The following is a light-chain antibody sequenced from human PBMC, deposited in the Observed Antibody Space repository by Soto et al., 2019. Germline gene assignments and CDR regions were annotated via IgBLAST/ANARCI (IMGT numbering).Light chain of an antibody. CDR3: ISYTGSSTSYV. CDR1: SSDVGSYDH. J-gene: IGLJ1*01. CDR2: EVS. Sequence: QSVLTQPASVSGSPGQSITISCSGTSSDVGSYDHVAWYQQFPGKTPKLMIYEVSNRPSGVSSHFSGSKSGNTASLTISGLQAEDEADYYCISYTGSSTSYVFGSGTKVTVL. V-gene: IGLV2-14*01.